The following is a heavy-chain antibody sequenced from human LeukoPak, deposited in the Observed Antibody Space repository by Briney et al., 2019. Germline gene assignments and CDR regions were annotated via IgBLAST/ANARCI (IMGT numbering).Heavy chain of an antibody. CDR3: ARRIRGAPTDH. CDR1: GYTFTTYD. D-gene: IGHD3-10*01. CDR2: RNPNSGNT. Sequence: ASVTVSCKASGYTFTTYDLNWVRQAPGQGLEWMGWRNPNSGNTGYAQKFQGRVTMTRNTSISTAYMELNNLTSEDTAVYYCARRIRGAPTDHWGQGTLVTVSS. V-gene: IGHV1-8*01. J-gene: IGHJ4*02.